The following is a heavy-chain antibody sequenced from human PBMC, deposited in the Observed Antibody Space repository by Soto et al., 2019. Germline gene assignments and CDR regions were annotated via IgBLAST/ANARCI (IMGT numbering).Heavy chain of an antibody. CDR2: IYNSGGT. CDR3: ARDRFGSSSGYFDY. J-gene: IGHJ4*02. Sequence: LSLTCTVSGDSISSGNYYWTWIRQRPGKGLEWIGYIYNSGGTYYNPSLKSRLTISMDTSENQFSLKLSSLTAADTAVYYCARDRFGSSSGYFDYWGQGALVTVSS. D-gene: IGHD6-6*01. CDR1: GDSISSGNYY. V-gene: IGHV4-31*03.